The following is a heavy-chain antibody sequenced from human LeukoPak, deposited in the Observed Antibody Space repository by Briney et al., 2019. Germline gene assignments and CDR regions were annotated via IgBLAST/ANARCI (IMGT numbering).Heavy chain of an antibody. J-gene: IGHJ4*02. CDR1: GYTFIAYY. V-gene: IGHV1-2*02. CDR2: VNPNSGAT. D-gene: IGHD3-22*01. CDR3: ARGVYYDSSSYYSDY. Sequence: ASVKVSCKASGYTFIAYYMHWVRQAPGQGLEWMGWVNPNSGATNYAQKFQGRVTMTRDTSLSTVYVELTWLTSDDTAVYYCARGVYYDSSSYYSDYWGQGTLVTVSS.